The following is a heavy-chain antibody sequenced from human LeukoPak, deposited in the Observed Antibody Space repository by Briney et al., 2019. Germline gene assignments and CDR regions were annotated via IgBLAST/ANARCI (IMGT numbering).Heavy chain of an antibody. Sequence: GRSLRLSCAASGFTFDDYAMRWVRQAPGKGLEWVSGISWNSGSIGYADSVKGRFTISRDNAKNSLYLQMNSLRAEDTALYYCAKDISGYSYGPFDYWGQGTLVTVSS. V-gene: IGHV3-9*01. D-gene: IGHD5-18*01. CDR3: AKDISGYSYGPFDY. CDR2: ISWNSGSI. J-gene: IGHJ4*02. CDR1: GFTFDDYA.